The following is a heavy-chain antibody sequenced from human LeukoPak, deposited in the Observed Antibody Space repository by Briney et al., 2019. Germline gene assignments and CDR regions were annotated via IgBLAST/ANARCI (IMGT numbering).Heavy chain of an antibody. CDR3: ARGRITMVRGVIIIYYYYYVVV. J-gene: IGHJ6*03. V-gene: IGHV6-1*01. Sequence: SQTLSLTCAIPGDSVSSNSAAWNWIRQSPSRGLEWLGRTYYRSKWYNDYAVSVKSRITINPDTSKNQFSLQLNSVPPEDTAVYYCARGRITMVRGVIIIYYYYYVVVWGEGTTVTVSS. CDR2: TYYRSKWYN. CDR1: GDSVSSNSAA. D-gene: IGHD3-10*01.